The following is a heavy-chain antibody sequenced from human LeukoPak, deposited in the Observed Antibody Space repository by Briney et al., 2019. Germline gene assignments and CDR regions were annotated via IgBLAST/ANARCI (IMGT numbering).Heavy chain of an antibody. CDR3: ARDMSGGNDAFDI. CDR1: GGSISSYY. D-gene: IGHD4-23*01. J-gene: IGHJ3*02. CDR2: IYYSGST. Sequence: PSETLSLTCTVSGGSISSYYWSWIRQPPGKGLEWIGYIYYSGSTNYNPSLKSRVTISVDTSKNQFSLKLSSVTAADTAVYYCARDMSGGNDAFDIWGQGTMVTVSS. V-gene: IGHV4-59*01.